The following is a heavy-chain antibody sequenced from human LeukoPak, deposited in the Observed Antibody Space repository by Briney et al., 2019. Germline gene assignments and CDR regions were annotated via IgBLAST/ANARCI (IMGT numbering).Heavy chain of an antibody. CDR3: ARGYQLLSHYDFQGPLDY. J-gene: IGHJ4*02. V-gene: IGHV3-48*03. CDR2: ISSSGSTI. CDR1: GFTFSTYE. D-gene: IGHD2-2*01. Sequence: PGGSLRLSCAASGFTFSTYEMTWVRQSPGKGLEWVSYISSSGSTIYYADSVKGRFTISRDNARNSLYLQMNSLRAEDTAVYYCARGYQLLSHYDFQGPLDYWGQGTLVTVSS.